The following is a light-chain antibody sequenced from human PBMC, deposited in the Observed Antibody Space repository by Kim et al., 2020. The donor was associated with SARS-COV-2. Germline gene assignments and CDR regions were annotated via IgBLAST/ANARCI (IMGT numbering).Light chain of an antibody. CDR3: QQAHSFPLT. J-gene: IGKJ4*01. CDR1: QDISNW. V-gene: IGKV1D-12*01. Sequence: ASVGDRVTITCRASQDISNWLAWYQQKPGKAPKVLIYEASSLQSGVPSRFSGSGSGTDFTLTINSLQPEDFATYYCQQAHSFPLTFGGGTKVDIK. CDR2: EAS.